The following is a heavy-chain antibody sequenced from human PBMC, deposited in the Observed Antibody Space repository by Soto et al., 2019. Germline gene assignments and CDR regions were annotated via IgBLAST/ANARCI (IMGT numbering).Heavy chain of an antibody. CDR3: AMDFCSSTSCDRDY. J-gene: IGHJ4*02. CDR2: IIPILGIA. CDR1: GGTFSSYT. V-gene: IGHV1-69*02. D-gene: IGHD2-2*02. Sequence: QVQLVQSGAEVKKPGSSVKVSCKASGGTFSSYTISWVRQAPGQGLEWMGRIIPILGIANYAQKFQGRVTMTANTSTSTAYMELSSLRSEDTAGYYCAMDFCSSTSCDRDYWGQGTLVTVSS.